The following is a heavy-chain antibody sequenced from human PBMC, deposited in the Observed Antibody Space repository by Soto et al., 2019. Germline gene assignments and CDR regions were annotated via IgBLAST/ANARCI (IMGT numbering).Heavy chain of an antibody. Sequence: QMQRVQSGAEVKKPGASVKVSCKASGYTFTRHYIHWVRQAPGQGLERMGIINACGGHTYYAQKFQGRVALISDTSTSTVYMELSRLRSEDTAVYYCARDLLAAGSDALDIWGQGTMVTVSS. V-gene: IGHV1-46*01. D-gene: IGHD6-13*01. CDR2: INACGGHT. CDR3: ARDLLAAGSDALDI. CDR1: GYTFTRHY. J-gene: IGHJ3*02.